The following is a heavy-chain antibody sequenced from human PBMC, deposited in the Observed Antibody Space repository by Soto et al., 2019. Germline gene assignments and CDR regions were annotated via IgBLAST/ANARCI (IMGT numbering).Heavy chain of an antibody. Sequence: SETLSLTCTVSGGSISHYYWSWIRQSPGKGLEWIGYAYYSGSTDYNPSLKSRVTMSVDTSKNQVSLKLNSVTTADTAVYYCAKIAAAEYNNWFDPWGQGTLVTVSS. D-gene: IGHD6-13*01. CDR3: AKIAAAEYNNWFDP. CDR2: AYYSGST. V-gene: IGHV4-59*01. CDR1: GGSISHYY. J-gene: IGHJ5*02.